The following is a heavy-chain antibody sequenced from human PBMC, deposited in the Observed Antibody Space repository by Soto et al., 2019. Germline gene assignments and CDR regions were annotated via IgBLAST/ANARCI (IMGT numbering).Heavy chain of an antibody. CDR2: LYSGGQT. Sequence: PGGSLRLSCAVSGFNFDNSYMSWVRQAPGKGLEWASILYSGGQTYYTESVRGRFTISRDISKNTLDLQMNRLTADDTAVYYCSKNNVAPAFVGFEYWGQGTLVTVSS. CDR3: SKNNVAPAFVGFEY. V-gene: IGHV3-53*01. D-gene: IGHD2-2*01. CDR1: GFNFDNSY. J-gene: IGHJ4*02.